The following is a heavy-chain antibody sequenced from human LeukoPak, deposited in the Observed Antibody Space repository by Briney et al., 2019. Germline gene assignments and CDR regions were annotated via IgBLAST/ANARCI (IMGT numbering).Heavy chain of an antibody. CDR1: GFTFSSYA. D-gene: IGHD6-19*01. J-gene: IGHJ4*02. Sequence: GGSLRLSCAASGFTFSSYAMHWVRQAPGKGLEWVAVISYDGSNKYYADSVKGRFTISRDNSKNTLYLQMNSLRAEDTAVYYCARDAVPGRGGAFDYWGQGTLVIVSS. V-gene: IGHV3-30-3*01. CDR3: ARDAVPGRGGAFDY. CDR2: ISYDGSNK.